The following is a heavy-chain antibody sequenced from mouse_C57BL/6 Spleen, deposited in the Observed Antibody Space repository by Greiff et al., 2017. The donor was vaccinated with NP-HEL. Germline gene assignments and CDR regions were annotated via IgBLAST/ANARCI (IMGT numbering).Heavy chain of an antibody. V-gene: IGHV1-26*01. CDR1: GYTFTDYY. CDR2: INPNNGGT. CDR3: ARSGGLRGFAY. D-gene: IGHD2-2*01. Sequence: EVQLQQSGPELVKPGASVKISCKASGYTFTDYYMNWVKQSHGKSLEWIGDINPNNGGTSYNQKFKGKATLTVDKSSSTAYMELRSLTSEDSAVYYCARSGGLRGFAYWGQGTLVTVSA. J-gene: IGHJ3*01.